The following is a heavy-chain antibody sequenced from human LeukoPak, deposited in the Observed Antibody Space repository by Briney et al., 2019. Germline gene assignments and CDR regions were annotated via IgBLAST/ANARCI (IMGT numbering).Heavy chain of an antibody. V-gene: IGHV3-23*01. CDR1: GFTFSSYA. Sequence: PGASLRLSCAASGFTFSSYAMSWVRQAPGKGLEWASAISGSGGSTYYADSVKGRFTISRDNSKNTLYLQMNSLRAEDTAVYYCAKGPSGDFWSGYYISGTYFDYWGQGTLVTVSS. CDR3: AKGPSGDFWSGYYISGTYFDY. CDR2: ISGSGGST. D-gene: IGHD3-3*01. J-gene: IGHJ4*02.